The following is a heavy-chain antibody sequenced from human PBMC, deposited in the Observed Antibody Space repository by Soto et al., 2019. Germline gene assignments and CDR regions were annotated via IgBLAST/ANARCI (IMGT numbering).Heavy chain of an antibody. CDR2: MFDNVGT. CDR3: ARLPHPNYVYGYSDY. D-gene: IGHD3-10*02. V-gene: IGHV4-31*01. Sequence: SETLSLTCTVSGCSIRSSGHYWGWIRQFPGMGLVWFGYMFDNVGTYYNPSLKSLVIISLHTSENQLSLRMNSVTAADTAMYYCARLPHPNYVYGYSDYWGPVALVTV. J-gene: IGHJ4*02. CDR1: GCSIRSSGHY.